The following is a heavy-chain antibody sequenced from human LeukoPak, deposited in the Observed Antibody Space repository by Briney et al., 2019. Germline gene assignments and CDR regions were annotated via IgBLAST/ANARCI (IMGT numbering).Heavy chain of an antibody. J-gene: IGHJ4*02. V-gene: IGHV3-33*01. CDR3: ARDRDWGCSYCSY. CDR2: IRYDGSNK. Sequence: GGSLRLSCAASGFTFSSYGMHWVRQAPGKGLEWVAVIRYDGSNKYYADSVKGRFTISRDNSKNTLYLQMNSLRAEDTAVYYCARDRDWGCSYCSYWGQGTLVTVSS. D-gene: IGHD7-27*01. CDR1: GFTFSSYG.